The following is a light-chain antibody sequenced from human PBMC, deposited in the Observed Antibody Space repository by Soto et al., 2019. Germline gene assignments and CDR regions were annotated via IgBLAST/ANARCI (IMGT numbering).Light chain of an antibody. CDR1: QSVSSN. V-gene: IGKV3-15*01. CDR2: GAS. Sequence: EFVLTQSPATLSVSPGERVTLSCRASQSVSSNLAWYQQRPGQAPRLLIYGASTRATGIPARFSGSGSGTDFTLTISRLEPEDFAVYYCQQYTSSLNTFGQGTRLEIK. CDR3: QQYTSSLNT. J-gene: IGKJ5*01.